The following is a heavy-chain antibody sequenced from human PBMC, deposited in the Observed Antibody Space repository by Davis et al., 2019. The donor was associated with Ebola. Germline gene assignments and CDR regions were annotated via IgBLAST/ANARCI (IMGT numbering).Heavy chain of an antibody. V-gene: IGHV3-48*04. D-gene: IGHD2-15*01. CDR1: GFTFSSYD. CDR3: ARGGYCSGGSCYRFDAFDI. CDR2: ISSSSSTI. Sequence: GESLKISCAASGFTFSSYDMNWVRQAPGKGLAWVSYISSSSSTIYYADSVKGRFTISRDNAKNSLYLQMNSLRAEDTAVYYCARGGYCSGGSCYRFDAFDIWGQGTMVTVSS. J-gene: IGHJ3*02.